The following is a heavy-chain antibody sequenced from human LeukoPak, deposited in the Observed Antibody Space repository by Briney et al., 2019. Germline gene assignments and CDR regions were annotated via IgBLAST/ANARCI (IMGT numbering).Heavy chain of an antibody. CDR1: GGTFSSYA. CDR2: IIPIFGTA. Sequence: SVKVSCKASGGTFSSYAISWVRQAPGQGLEWMGGIIPIFGTANYAQKFQGRVTITADKSTSTAYMELSSLRSEDTAVYYCAMSRDGYNHYFDYWGQGTLVTVSS. V-gene: IGHV1-69*06. J-gene: IGHJ4*02. CDR3: AMSRDGYNHYFDY. D-gene: IGHD5-24*01.